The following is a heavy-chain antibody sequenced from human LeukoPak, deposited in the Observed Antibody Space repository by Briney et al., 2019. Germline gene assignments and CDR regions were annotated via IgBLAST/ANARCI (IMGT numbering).Heavy chain of an antibody. CDR1: GGSISSYY. CDR2: IYYSGST. V-gene: IGHV4-59*12. J-gene: IGHJ4*02. D-gene: IGHD3-10*01. Sequence: SETLSLTCTVSGGSISSYYWSWIRQPPGKGLEWIGYIYYSGSTNYNPSLKSRVTISVDTSKNQFSLKLTSVTAADTAVYYCARGHWVRTKYYFDYWGQGTLVTVSS. CDR3: ARGHWVRTKYYFDY.